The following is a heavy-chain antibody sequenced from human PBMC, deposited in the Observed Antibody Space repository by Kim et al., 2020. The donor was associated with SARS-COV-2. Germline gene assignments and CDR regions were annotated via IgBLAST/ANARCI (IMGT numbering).Heavy chain of an antibody. V-gene: IGHV4-31*03. D-gene: IGHD4-17*01. J-gene: IGHJ6*02. CDR1: GDSISRGTDY. Sequence: SETLSLTCNVSGDSISRGTDYWSWIRQHPGKGLEWIGYIHDSGSTYYNPSLKSRVIISVDTSKNQFSLNLSSVTAADTAVYYCARDPILMTTGTTSQSYLNYGMDVWGQGTTVTVSS. CDR2: IHDSGST. CDR3: ARDPILMTTGTTSQSYLNYGMDV.